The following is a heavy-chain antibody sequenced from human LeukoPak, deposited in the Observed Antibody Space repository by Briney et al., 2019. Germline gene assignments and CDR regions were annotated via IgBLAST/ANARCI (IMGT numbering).Heavy chain of an antibody. Sequence: GGSLRLSCTASGFTFSGYSMNWIRQAPGKGLEWVSSFGTRSTSIYHAGSVKGRFAISRDNAKNSLYLQMNSLRAEDTALYYCAREVSEGFDFWGQGTLVTASS. V-gene: IGHV3-21*01. CDR2: FGTRSTSI. CDR1: GFTFSGYS. CDR3: AREVSEGFDF. J-gene: IGHJ4*02. D-gene: IGHD3-22*01.